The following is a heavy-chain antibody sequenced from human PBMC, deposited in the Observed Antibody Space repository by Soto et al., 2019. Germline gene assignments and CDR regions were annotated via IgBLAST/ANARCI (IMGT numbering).Heavy chain of an antibody. CDR1: GDSSTSYG. Sequence: GDSSTSYGSGWVRHLPGKGLETMGIIYPGDSDTRYSPSFPDPVNCSANKSISTAYLQWSSLKASDTAMYYWARVEGVVPAAASYYYYYYGMDVWGQVTTVPVSS. V-gene: IGHV5-51*01. D-gene: IGHD2-2*01. CDR2: IYPGDSDT. CDR3: ARVEGVVPAAASYYYYYYGMDV. J-gene: IGHJ6*02.